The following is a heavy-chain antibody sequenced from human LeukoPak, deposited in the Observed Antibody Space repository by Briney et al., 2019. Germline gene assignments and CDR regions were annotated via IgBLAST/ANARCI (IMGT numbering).Heavy chain of an antibody. CDR3: ASQPYCSSTSCPPPDAFDI. CDR2: IYPGDSDT. D-gene: IGHD2-2*01. J-gene: IGHJ3*02. CDR1: GYSFTSYW. V-gene: IGHV5-51*01. Sequence: PGESLKISCKGSGYSFTSYWIGWVRQMPGKGLEWMGIIYPGDSDTRYSPSFQGQVTISADKSISTAYLQWSSLKASDTAMYYCASQPYCSSTSCPPPDAFDIWGQGTMVTVSS.